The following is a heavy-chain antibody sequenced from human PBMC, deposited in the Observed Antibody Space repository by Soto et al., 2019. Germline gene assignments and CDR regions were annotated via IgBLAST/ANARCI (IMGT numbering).Heavy chain of an antibody. V-gene: IGHV1-46*01. J-gene: IGHJ6*02. D-gene: IGHD6-13*01. Sequence: ASVKVSCKASGYTFTSYYMHWVRQAPGQGLEWMGIINPSGGSTSYAQKFQGRVTMTRDTSTSTVYMELSSLRSEDTAVYYCVTGIAARDYYYYYGMDVWGQGTTVTVSS. CDR1: GYTFTSYY. CDR3: VTGIAARDYYYYYGMDV. CDR2: INPSGGST.